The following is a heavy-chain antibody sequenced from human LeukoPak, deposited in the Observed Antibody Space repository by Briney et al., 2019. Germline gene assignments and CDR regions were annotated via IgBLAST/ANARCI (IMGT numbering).Heavy chain of an antibody. CDR3: ARLSTAAPDSDY. J-gene: IGHJ4*02. V-gene: IGHV3-7*01. Sequence: GGSLRLSCAASGFTFSSYSMNWVRQAPGKGLEWVANIKQDGSDKYYVDSVKGRFTISRDNAENSLSLQMNSLRAEDTAVYYCARLSTAAPDSDYWGQGTLVTVSS. CDR1: GFTFSSYS. CDR2: IKQDGSDK. D-gene: IGHD6-25*01.